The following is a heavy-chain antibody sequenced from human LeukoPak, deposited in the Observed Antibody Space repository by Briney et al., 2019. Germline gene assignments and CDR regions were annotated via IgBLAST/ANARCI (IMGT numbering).Heavy chain of an antibody. Sequence: SETLSLTCAVYGGSFSGYYWSWIRQPPGKGLEWIWEINHSGSTNYNPSLKSRVTISVDTSKNQFSLKLSSVTAADTAVYYCARGRDSSGWRPSDFYYYGMDVWGKGTTVTVSS. D-gene: IGHD6-19*01. J-gene: IGHJ6*04. CDR3: ARGRDSSGWRPSDFYYYGMDV. CDR1: GGSFSGYY. CDR2: INHSGST. V-gene: IGHV4-34*01.